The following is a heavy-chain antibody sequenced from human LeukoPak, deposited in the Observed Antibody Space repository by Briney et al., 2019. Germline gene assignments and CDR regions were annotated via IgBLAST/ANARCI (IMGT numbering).Heavy chain of an antibody. CDR3: ARGTVTTYFFDY. Sequence: PSETLSLTCSVSDGSISGYYWSWIRQPPGKGLEWIGYIYYTGSTNYNPSLKSRVTMSVDTSKNHFSLKLSSVTAADTAVHYCARGTVTTYFFDYWGQGTLVTVSS. V-gene: IGHV4-59*01. CDR1: DGSISGYY. CDR2: IYYTGST. D-gene: IGHD4-17*01. J-gene: IGHJ4*02.